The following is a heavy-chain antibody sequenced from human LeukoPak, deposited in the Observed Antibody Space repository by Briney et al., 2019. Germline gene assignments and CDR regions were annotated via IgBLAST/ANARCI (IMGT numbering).Heavy chain of an antibody. J-gene: IGHJ4*02. CDR3: AKAPSGSGGSNDY. CDR1: GFTFSSHA. D-gene: IGHD2-15*01. CDR2: ISGSGGST. V-gene: IGHV3-23*01. Sequence: GGSLRLSCAASGFTFSSHAMSWVRQAPGKGLEWVSAISGSGGSTYYADSVKGRFTISRDNSKNTLYLQTNSLRAEDTAVYYCAKAPSGSGGSNDYWGQGTLVTVSS.